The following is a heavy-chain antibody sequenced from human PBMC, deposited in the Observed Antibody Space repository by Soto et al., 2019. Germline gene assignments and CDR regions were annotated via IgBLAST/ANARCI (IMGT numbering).Heavy chain of an antibody. V-gene: IGHV2-5*02. Sequence: QITLKESGPSLVKPTQTLTLTCTFSGFSLSTGGVGVGWIRQPPGKALEWLALIYWDDDKRYSPSLRSRLTVPKATSKNQVVLTITNMDPVDTATYYCAHSRCGGDCLQSYSSHYYYGMDVWGQGTTVTVSS. D-gene: IGHD2-21*02. J-gene: IGHJ6*02. CDR2: IYWDDDK. CDR3: AHSRCGGDCLQSYSSHYYYGMDV. CDR1: GFSLSTGGVG.